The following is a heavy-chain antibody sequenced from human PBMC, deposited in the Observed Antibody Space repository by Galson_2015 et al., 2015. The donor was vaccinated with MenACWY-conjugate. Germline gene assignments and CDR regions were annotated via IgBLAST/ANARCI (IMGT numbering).Heavy chain of an antibody. CDR2: VYSGGST. J-gene: IGHJ4*02. V-gene: IGHV3-53*01. Sequence: SLRLSCAASGFTVSSNYMSWVRQAPGKGLEWVSVVYSGGSTYYADSVKGRFTISRDNSKNTLYLQMNSLRAEDTAVYYCARDLGRDYPKVWGQGTLVTVSS. D-gene: IGHD4-11*01. CDR1: GFTVSSNY. CDR3: ARDLGRDYPKV.